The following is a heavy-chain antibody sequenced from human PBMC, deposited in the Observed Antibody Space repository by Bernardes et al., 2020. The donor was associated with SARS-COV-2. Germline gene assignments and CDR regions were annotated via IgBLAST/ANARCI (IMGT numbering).Heavy chain of an antibody. J-gene: IGHJ6*02. Sequence: ASVKVSCKASGYTFTSYAMNWVRQAPGQGLEWMGWINTNTGNPTYAQGFTGRFVFSLDTSVSTAYLQISSLKAEDTAVYYCARDGYCSSTSCLHKSYYYGMDVWGQGTTVTVSS. V-gene: IGHV7-4-1*02. CDR1: GYTFTSYA. CDR3: ARDGYCSSTSCLHKSYYYGMDV. D-gene: IGHD2-2*03. CDR2: INTNTGNP.